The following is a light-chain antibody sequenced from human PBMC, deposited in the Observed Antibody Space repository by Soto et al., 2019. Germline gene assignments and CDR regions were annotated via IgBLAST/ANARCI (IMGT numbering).Light chain of an antibody. CDR3: SSYTSSSTPP. Sequence: QSALTQPASVSGSPGQSITISCTGTSSDVGGYNHVSWYQQHPGKAPKLMIYDVSNRPSGVSNRFSGSKSGNTASLTISGLQAEDEADYYCSSYTSSSTPPFGTGTKLTVL. CDR2: DVS. J-gene: IGLJ1*01. CDR1: SSDVGGYNH. V-gene: IGLV2-14*01.